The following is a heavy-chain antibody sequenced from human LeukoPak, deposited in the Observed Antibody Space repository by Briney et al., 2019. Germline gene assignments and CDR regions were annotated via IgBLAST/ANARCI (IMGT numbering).Heavy chain of an antibody. J-gene: IGHJ5*02. CDR1: GGSISSYY. Sequence: SETLSLTCTVSGGSISSYYWSWIRQPPGKGLEWMGYTYYSGSTNYNPSLKSRATISVDASNNQFSLKLTSVTAADTAVYYCARGLDPNWFDPWGQGTLVTVSS. V-gene: IGHV4-59*01. CDR2: TYYSGST. D-gene: IGHD6-19*01. CDR3: ARGLDPNWFDP.